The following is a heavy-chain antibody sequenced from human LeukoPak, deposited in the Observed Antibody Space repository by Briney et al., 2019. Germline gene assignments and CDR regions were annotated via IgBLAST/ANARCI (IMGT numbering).Heavy chain of an antibody. V-gene: IGHV1-69*05. Sequence: VASVKASCKASGGTFSKYAINWVRQAPGKGLEWMGGIIPAFGSSNYAQKFQGRVTLTTDTSTNTAYMEMSSLRSEDTAVYYCARVGPLGGSSWYAGILGYSDFWGQGTLVTVSS. CDR2: IIPAFGSS. CDR3: ARVGPLGGSSWYAGILGYSDF. CDR1: GGTFSKYA. J-gene: IGHJ4*02. D-gene: IGHD6-13*01.